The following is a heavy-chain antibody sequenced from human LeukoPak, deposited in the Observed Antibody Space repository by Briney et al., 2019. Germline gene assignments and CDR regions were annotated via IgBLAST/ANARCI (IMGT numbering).Heavy chain of an antibody. Sequence: DSVKLSSKASTYTSTSYDTNWVRQATGQGSEWMGSMKTNSGNTGHAQKFQGRVTITRNTSTSTAYRELSSLRTEETAVNYGARGIVVVPAAIFGAFDIWGQGTMVTVSP. J-gene: IGHJ3*02. V-gene: IGHV1-8*03. CDR2: MKTNSGNT. CDR1: TYTSTSYD. D-gene: IGHD2-2*02. CDR3: ARGIVVVPAAIFGAFDI.